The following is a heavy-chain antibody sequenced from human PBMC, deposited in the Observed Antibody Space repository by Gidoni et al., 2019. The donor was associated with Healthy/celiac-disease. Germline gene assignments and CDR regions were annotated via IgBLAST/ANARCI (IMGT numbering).Heavy chain of an antibody. CDR3: ASLPAAGYYYYYYYMDV. J-gene: IGHJ6*03. CDR1: AGCICSSSYY. V-gene: IGHV4-39*01. D-gene: IGHD2-2*01. CDR2: IYYSGST. Sequence: QLQLQESRPGLVKPSETLSLTCTVAAGCICSSSYYWGWIRQPPGKGLEWIGSIYYSGSTYYNPSLKSRVTISVDTSKNQFSLKLSSVTAADTAVYYCASLPAAGYYYYYYYMDVWGKGTTVTVSS.